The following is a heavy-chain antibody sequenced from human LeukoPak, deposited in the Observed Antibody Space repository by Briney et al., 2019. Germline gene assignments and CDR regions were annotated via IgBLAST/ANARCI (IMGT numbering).Heavy chain of an antibody. J-gene: IGHJ4*02. D-gene: IGHD5-12*01. CDR2: ISGSGDGT. CDR1: GFTFSSYA. Sequence: GGSVRLSCAASGFTFSSYAMSWVRQAPGKGLEWASAISGSGDGTYYADSVQGRFTVSRHNSRNTLYLQMDSLRADDTAVYYCAGGYSGYDPFDYWGQGTLVTVSS. CDR3: AGGYSGYDPFDY. V-gene: IGHV3-23*01.